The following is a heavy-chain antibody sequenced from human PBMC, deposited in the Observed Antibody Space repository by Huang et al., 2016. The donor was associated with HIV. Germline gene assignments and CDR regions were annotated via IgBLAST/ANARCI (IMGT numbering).Heavy chain of an antibody. CDR3: ATKTAAMDI. V-gene: IGHV3-7*01. CDR1: TFRFGDYW. D-gene: IGHD1-7*01. J-gene: IGHJ6*02. CDR2: IKQDESEK. Sequence: VESGGRLVQPGGSIRLSCVGSTFRFGDYWMSWVRQFQGKGLEWVAKIKQDESEKYYVDSGKGRFNISRDNAKKVLFLEMNNVRVEDTATYYCATKTAAMDIWGQGTTVTVS.